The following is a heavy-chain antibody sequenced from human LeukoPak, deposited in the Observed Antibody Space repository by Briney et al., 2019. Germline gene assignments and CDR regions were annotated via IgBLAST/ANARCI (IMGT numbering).Heavy chain of an antibody. V-gene: IGHV4-34*01. D-gene: IGHD2-15*01. Sequence: SETLSLTCAVCGGSFSGYYWSWIRQPPGKGLEWIGEINHSGSTNYNPSLKSRVTISVDTSKNQFSLKLSSVTAADTAVYYCASRPVVVAATNYYYGMDVWGQGTTVTVSS. CDR3: ASRPVVVAATNYYYGMDV. CDR2: INHSGST. CDR1: GGSFSGYY. J-gene: IGHJ6*02.